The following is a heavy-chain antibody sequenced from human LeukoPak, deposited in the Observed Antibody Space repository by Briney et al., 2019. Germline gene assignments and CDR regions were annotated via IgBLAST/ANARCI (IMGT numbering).Heavy chain of an antibody. V-gene: IGHV3-23*01. CDR1: GFTFNCA. D-gene: IGHD1-26*01. CDR3: AKGQSGTYPRVHFDY. CDR2: ISGSGGST. Sequence: GGSLRLSCAASGFTFNCAMSWVRQAPGKGLEWVSSISGSGGSTYYAGSVKGRFTISRDNSKNTLYLQMNSLRAEDTAVYYCAKGQSGTYPRVHFDYWGQGTLVTVSS. J-gene: IGHJ4*02.